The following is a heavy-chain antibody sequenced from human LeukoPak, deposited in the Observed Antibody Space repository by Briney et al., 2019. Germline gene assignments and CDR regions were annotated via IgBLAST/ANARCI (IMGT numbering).Heavy chain of an antibody. CDR2: IKQDGSEK. Sequence: GGSLRLSCAASGFTFSSYSMNWVRQAPGKGLEWVANIKQDGSEKYYVDSVKGRFTISRDNAKNSLYLQMNSLRAEDTAVYYCARSGSRDYWGQGTLVTVSS. V-gene: IGHV3-7*01. D-gene: IGHD3-10*01. CDR1: GFTFSSYS. CDR3: ARSGSRDY. J-gene: IGHJ4*02.